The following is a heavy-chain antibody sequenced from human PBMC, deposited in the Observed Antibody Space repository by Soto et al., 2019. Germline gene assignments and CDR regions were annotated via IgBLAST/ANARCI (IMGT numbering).Heavy chain of an antibody. D-gene: IGHD2-15*01. V-gene: IGHV1-69*02. CDR1: GGTFSSYT. Sequence: QVQLVQSGAEVKQPGSSVKVSCKASGGTFSSYTISWVRQAPGQGLEWMGRIIPILGIANYAQKFQGRVTITADKSTSTAYMELSSLRSEDTAVYYCARARCSGGSCYGAVDYWGQGTLVTVSS. CDR3: ARARCSGGSCYGAVDY. J-gene: IGHJ4*02. CDR2: IIPILGIA.